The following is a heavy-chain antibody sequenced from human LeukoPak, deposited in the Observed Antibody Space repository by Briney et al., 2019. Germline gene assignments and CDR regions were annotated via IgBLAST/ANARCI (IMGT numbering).Heavy chain of an antibody. CDR2: INPNSGGT. V-gene: IGHV1-2*02. CDR1: GYTFTGYY. CDR3: ARVSNYYDSSGYYS. J-gene: IGHJ5*02. Sequence: GASVKVSCKASGYTFTGYYMHWVRQAPGQGLGWMGWINPNSGGTNYAQKFQGRVTMTRDTSISTAYMELSRLRSDDTAVYYCARVSNYYDSSGYYSWGQGTLVTVSS. D-gene: IGHD3-22*01.